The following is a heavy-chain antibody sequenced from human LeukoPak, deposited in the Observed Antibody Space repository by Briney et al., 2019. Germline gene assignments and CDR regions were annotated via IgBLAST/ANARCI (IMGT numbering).Heavy chain of an antibody. Sequence: GGSLTLSCAASGFTFSSYSMNWVRQPPGKTLEWVSSISSSSSYIYYADTVNGRFTISRDNAKNSLYLKMNSLRAEDTAVYYCARDGVITTDYYYYYMDVWGKGTTVTVSS. V-gene: IGHV3-21*01. CDR1: GFTFSSYS. D-gene: IGHD3-22*01. CDR3: ARDGVITTDYYYYYMDV. J-gene: IGHJ6*03. CDR2: ISSSSSYI.